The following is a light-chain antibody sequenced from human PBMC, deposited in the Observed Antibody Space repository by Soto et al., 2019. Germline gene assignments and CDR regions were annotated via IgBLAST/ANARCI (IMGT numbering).Light chain of an antibody. J-gene: IGLJ3*02. CDR3: QSYDTSLSGSWV. CDR1: SSNIGAGFD. CDR2: GNN. V-gene: IGLV1-40*01. Sequence: QPVLTQPPSVSGAPGQRVTMSCTGSSSNIGAGFDVHWYQQLPGTAPKLLIYGNNNRPSGVPDRFSGSKSGTSASLAITGLQAEDEADYYCQSYDTSLSGSWVFGGGTKLTVL.